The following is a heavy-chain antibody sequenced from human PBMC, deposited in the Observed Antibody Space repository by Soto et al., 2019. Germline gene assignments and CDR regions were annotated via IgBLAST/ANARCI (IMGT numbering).Heavy chain of an antibody. J-gene: IGHJ4*02. D-gene: IGHD2-21*02. CDR3: AQGIEEVVTASPDY. CDR1: GGTFSSYA. V-gene: IGHV1-69*02. CDR2: IIPILGIA. Sequence: QVQLVQSGAEVKKPGSSVKVSCKASGGTFSSYAISWVRQAPGQGLEWMGRIIPILGIATFAQKFQGRGTITEDKSTSPAYMELSRLRSEDTAVYSCAQGIEEVVTASPDYWGQVTLVTVAS.